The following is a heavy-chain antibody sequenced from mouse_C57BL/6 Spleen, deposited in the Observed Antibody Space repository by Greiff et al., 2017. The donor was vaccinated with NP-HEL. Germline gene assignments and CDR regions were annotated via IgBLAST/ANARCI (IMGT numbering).Heavy chain of an antibody. CDR1: GYTFTDYN. CDR2: INPNNGGT. J-gene: IGHJ2*01. D-gene: IGHD2-4*01. CDR3: ARRADYDYAVYFDY. V-gene: IGHV1-18*01. Sequence: EVQLQQSGPELVKPGASVKIPCKASGYTFTDYNMDWVKQSHGKSLEWIGDINPNNGGTIYNQKFKGKATLTVDKSSSTAYMELRSLTSEDTADYYCARRADYDYAVYFDYWGQGTTLTVSS.